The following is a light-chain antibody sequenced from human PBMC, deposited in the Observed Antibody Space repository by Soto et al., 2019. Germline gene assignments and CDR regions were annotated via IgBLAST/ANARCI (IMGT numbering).Light chain of an antibody. CDR2: RAS. J-gene: IGKJ1*01. V-gene: IGKV3-15*01. CDR1: QSVNTL. CDR3: KQDISSQWMHGQGT. Sequence: IGLTQSPATQSVFPGESATLSCRASQSVNTLLAWYQQKPGQAPRLLIYRASTRATGFPDRFSGSGSGTEFNLTISSLQSEDSAIYVGKQDISSQWMHGQGTVGQGPK.